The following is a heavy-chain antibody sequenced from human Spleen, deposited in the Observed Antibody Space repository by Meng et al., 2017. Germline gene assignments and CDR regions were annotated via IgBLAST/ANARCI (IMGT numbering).Heavy chain of an antibody. D-gene: IGHD6-13*01. Sequence: QVQLVQSGAEVKKPGASVKVSCKASGYTFTSYDINWVRQATGQGLEWMGWMNPNSGNTGYAQKFQGRVNMTRNTSISTAYMELSSLRSEDTAVYYGARGFIAAAGSDYWGQGTLVTVSS. CDR1: GYTFTSYD. CDR2: MNPNSGNT. J-gene: IGHJ4*02. CDR3: ARGFIAAAGSDY. V-gene: IGHV1-8*01.